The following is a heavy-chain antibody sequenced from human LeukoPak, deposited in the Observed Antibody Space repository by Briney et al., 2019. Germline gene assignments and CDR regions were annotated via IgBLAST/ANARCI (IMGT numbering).Heavy chain of an antibody. CDR2: VDPEDGET. CDR1: GYSFTDYY. D-gene: IGHD3-10*01. V-gene: IGHV1-69-2*01. CDR3: ATEMSLGTFDY. Sequence: ASVKVSCKASGYSFTDYYMHWVQQAPGKGLEWMGRVDPEDGETIYAEKFQGRVTITADTSTDTASMELSSLRSEDTAVYYCATEMSLGTFDYWGQGTLVTVSS. J-gene: IGHJ4*02.